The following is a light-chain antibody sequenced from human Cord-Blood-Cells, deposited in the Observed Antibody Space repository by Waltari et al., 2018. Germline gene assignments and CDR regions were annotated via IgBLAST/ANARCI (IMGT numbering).Light chain of an antibody. J-gene: IGKJ4*01. Sequence: EIVLTQSPGTLSLSPGERATLSCRASQRVRSSYLAWYQQKPGQAPRLLIYGASSRATGIQDRFSGSGSGTDFTLTISRLEPEDFAVYYCQQYGSSPLTFGGGTKVEIK. CDR1: QRVRSSY. V-gene: IGKV3-20*01. CDR2: GAS. CDR3: QQYGSSPLT.